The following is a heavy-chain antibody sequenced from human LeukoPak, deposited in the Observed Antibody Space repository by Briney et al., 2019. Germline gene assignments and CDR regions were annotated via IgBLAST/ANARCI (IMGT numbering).Heavy chain of an antibody. CDR1: GXXFXXYG. V-gene: IGHV3-33*06. D-gene: IGHD3-10*01. CDR2: IWYDGSNK. CDR3: AKEDGSGSNWFDP. Sequence: RXSXAXXGXXFXXYGXXWXXQAPGKGLEWVAVIWYDGSNKYYADSVKGRFTISRDNSKNTLYLQMNSLRAEDTAVYYCAKEDGSGSNWFDPWGQGTLVTVSS. J-gene: IGHJ5*02.